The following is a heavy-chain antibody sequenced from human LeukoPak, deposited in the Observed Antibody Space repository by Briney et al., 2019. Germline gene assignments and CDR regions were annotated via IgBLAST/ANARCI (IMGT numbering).Heavy chain of an antibody. CDR3: ARASPVALDV. Sequence: SETLSLTCAVYGVSFSDDYWTWIRQPPGKGLEWIGEINHSGSTNYKSSLKSRVTISVDTSKNQLSLKLSSETAADTAVYYCARASPVALDVWGQGTVVTVSS. D-gene: IGHD6-6*01. CDR2: INHSGST. V-gene: IGHV4-34*01. CDR1: GVSFSDDY. J-gene: IGHJ3*01.